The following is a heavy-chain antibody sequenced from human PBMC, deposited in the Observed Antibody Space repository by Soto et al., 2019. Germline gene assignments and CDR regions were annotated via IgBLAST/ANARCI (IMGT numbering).Heavy chain of an antibody. CDR2: IWYDGSNK. Sequence: GGALILSCAASGFTFSSYAMSWVRQAPGKGLEWVAVIWYDGSNKYYADSVKGRFTISRDNSKNTLYLQMNSLRAEDTAVYYCARAPYYYDSRGYYYIYWGQGTLVTVSS. CDR1: GFTFSSYA. J-gene: IGHJ4*02. CDR3: ARAPYYYDSRGYYYIY. D-gene: IGHD3-22*01. V-gene: IGHV3-33*08.